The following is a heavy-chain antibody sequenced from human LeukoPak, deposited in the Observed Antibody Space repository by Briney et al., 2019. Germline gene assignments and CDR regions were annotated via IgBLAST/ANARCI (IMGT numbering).Heavy chain of an antibody. CDR3: ARRVILWFGEFRYNRFDP. CDR1: GGSISSSSYY. Sequence: SETLSLTCTVSGGSISSSSYYWGWIRQPPGKGLEWIGSIYYSGSTYYNPSLKSRVTISVDTSKNQFSLKLSSVTAADTAVYYCARRVILWFGEFRYNRFDPWGQGTLVTVSS. CDR2: IYYSGST. V-gene: IGHV4-39*01. D-gene: IGHD3-10*01. J-gene: IGHJ5*02.